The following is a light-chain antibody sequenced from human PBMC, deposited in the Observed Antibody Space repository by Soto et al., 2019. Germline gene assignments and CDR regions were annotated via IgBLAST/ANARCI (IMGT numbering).Light chain of an antibody. CDR1: QSVSSN. V-gene: IGKV3-15*01. CDR3: QQYNNWPPLT. CDR2: GAS. Sequence: EIVMTQSPATLSVSPGERATLSCRASQSVSSNLAWYQQKPGQAPRLLLYGASTRATGIPARFSGSRSGTEFILTISSLQSEDFAIYYCQQYNNWPPLTFGGGTKVEIK. J-gene: IGKJ4*01.